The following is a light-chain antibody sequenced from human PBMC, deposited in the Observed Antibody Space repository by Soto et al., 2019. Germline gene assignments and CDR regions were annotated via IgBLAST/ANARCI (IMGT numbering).Light chain of an antibody. CDR1: QNIRSY. CDR3: QQSYSTPYT. V-gene: IGKV1-39*01. Sequence: DIQMTQSPSSLSASVGDRVTITCRASQNIRSYLNWYQQKPGKAPKLLIYAASSLQSGVPSRFSGSGSGTDFTLTIRSLQPEDFATYYCQQSYSTPYTFGQGTKLQIK. J-gene: IGKJ2*01. CDR2: AAS.